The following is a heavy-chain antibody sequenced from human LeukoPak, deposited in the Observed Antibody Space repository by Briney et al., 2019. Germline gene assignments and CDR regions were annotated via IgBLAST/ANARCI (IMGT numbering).Heavy chain of an antibody. CDR2: INHSGST. CDR3: ARRVNWKWYYYYYYMDV. Sequence: SETLSLTCAVYGGSFSGYYWSWIRQPPGKGLEWIGEINHSGSTNYNPSLKSRVTISVDTSKNQFSLKLSSVTAADTAVYYCARRVNWKWYYYYYYMDVWGKGTTVTISS. D-gene: IGHD1-1*01. V-gene: IGHV4-34*01. J-gene: IGHJ6*03. CDR1: GGSFSGYY.